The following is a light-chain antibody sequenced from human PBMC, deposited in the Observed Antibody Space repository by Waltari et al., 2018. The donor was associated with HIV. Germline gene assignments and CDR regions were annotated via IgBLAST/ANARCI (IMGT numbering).Light chain of an antibody. J-gene: IGLJ1*01. Sequence: QSALTQPRSVSGSPGQSVTISCTGTSSVIGYFDYVSWYQQYPGKAPKVIIYEVSQRPSGVPDRFTASKSGITASLTISGLQDEDEADYYCCSYAGTYTYVFGTGTTVTVL. CDR2: EVS. CDR1: SSVIGYFDY. V-gene: IGLV2-11*01. CDR3: CSYAGTYTYV.